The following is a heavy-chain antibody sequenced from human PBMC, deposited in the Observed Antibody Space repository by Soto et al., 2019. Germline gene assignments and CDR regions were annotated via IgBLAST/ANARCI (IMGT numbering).Heavy chain of an antibody. V-gene: IGHV4-59*01. J-gene: IGHJ4*02. CDR1: GGSISSYY. D-gene: IGHD6-13*01. CDR2: IYYSGST. Sequence: PSETLSLTCTVSGGSISSYYWSWIRQPPGMGLEWIGYIYYSGSTNYNPSLKSRVTISVDTSKNQFSLKLSSVTAADTAVYYCARAAPGYSILFDYWGQGTLVTVSS. CDR3: ARAAPGYSILFDY.